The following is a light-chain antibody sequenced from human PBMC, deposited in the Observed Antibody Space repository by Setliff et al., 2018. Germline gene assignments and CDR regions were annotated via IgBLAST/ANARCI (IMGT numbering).Light chain of an antibody. CDR1: QSVLYSSNNKNY. V-gene: IGKV4-1*01. J-gene: IGKJ1*01. CDR2: WAS. CDR3: QQYYTNPRT. Sequence: DFVMTQSPDSLPVSLGERATINCKSSQSVLYSSNNKNYLAWYQQKPGQPPKLLIYWASTRESGVPDRLSGSGSGTDFTLTISSLQAEDVAVYYCQQYYTNPRTFGQGTKVDIK.